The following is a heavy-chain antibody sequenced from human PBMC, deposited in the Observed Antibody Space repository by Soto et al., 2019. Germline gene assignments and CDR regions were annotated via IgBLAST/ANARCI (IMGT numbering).Heavy chain of an antibody. D-gene: IGHD2-2*01. J-gene: IGHJ4*02. CDR3: ARAPTDLIVVVPAAMGY. V-gene: IGHV1-2*04. CDR1: GYTFTDYY. CDR2: INPNSGGT. Sequence: ASVKVSCKAAGYTFTDYYMHCVRQAPGQGLEWMGWINPNSGGTNYAQKFQGWVTMTRDTSISTAYMELSRLRSDDTAVYYCARAPTDLIVVVPAAMGYWGQGTLVTVSS.